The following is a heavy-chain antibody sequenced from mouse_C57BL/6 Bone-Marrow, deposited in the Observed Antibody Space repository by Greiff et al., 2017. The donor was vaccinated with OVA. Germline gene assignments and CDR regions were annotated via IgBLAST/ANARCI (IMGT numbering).Heavy chain of an antibody. CDR3: ARHPYGSRHWYFDD. Sequence: EVQGVESGGGLVKPGGSLKLSCAASGFTFSSYTMSWVRQTPEKRLEWVATISGGGGNTYYPDSVKGRFTIDRDNAKNTLYLQMSSLRSEDTALYYCARHPYGSRHWYFDDWGTGTTVTVSS. CDR1: GFTFSSYT. J-gene: IGHJ1*03. D-gene: IGHD1-1*01. V-gene: IGHV5-9*01. CDR2: ISGGGGNT.